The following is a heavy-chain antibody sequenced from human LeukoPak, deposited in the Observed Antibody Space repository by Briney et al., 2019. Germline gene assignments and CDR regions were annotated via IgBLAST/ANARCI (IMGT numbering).Heavy chain of an antibody. CDR1: GDSISRPIYY. D-gene: IGHD3-10*01. CDR3: ARSDGYGLVGI. J-gene: IGHJ3*02. V-gene: IGHV4-39*07. CDR2: IYSSGST. Sequence: SETLSLTCTVSGDSISRPIYYWGWIRQPPGKTLEWIGSIYSSGSTYYNPSLKSRVIILIDTSKNHFSLTLSSVTAADTAVYYCARSDGYGLVGIWGQGTMVTVSS.